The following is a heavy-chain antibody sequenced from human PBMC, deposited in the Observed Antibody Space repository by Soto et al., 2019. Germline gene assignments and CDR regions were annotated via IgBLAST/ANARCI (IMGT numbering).Heavy chain of an antibody. Sequence: QITLKESGPTLVKPTQTLTLTCTFSGFSLTTSGVGVGWIRQPPGKALEWLALIYWDDEKRYSPPLKSRLTITKATSKTPVVPTMTNMDPADTATYFCAHRTTTVTWWFDPWGQGTLVTVSS. J-gene: IGHJ5*02. D-gene: IGHD4-17*01. V-gene: IGHV2-5*02. CDR3: AHRTTTVTWWFDP. CDR1: GFSLTTSGVG. CDR2: IYWDDEK.